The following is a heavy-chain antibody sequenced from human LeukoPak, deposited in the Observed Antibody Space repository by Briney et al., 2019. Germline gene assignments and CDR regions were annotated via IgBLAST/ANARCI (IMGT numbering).Heavy chain of an antibody. CDR1: GFTFSSYE. CDR3: ARMEDAFDI. V-gene: IGHV3-48*03. J-gene: IGHJ3*02. D-gene: IGHD3-3*01. Sequence: PGGSLRLSCAASGFTFSSYEMNWVRQAPGKGLEWVSYISSSSSTIYYADSVKGRFTISRDNAKNSLYLQMNSLRAEDTAVYYCARMEDAFDIWGQGTMVTVSS. CDR2: ISSSSSTI.